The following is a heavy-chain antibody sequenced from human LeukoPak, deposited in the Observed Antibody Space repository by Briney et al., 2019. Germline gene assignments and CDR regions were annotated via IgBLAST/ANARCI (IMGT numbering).Heavy chain of an antibody. CDR3: ATGLTTLGGVILEL. Sequence: ASVKGSCTVSGYTLPELSMHWVRQATGQGPEWMGGFDPEDGETIYAQKFQGRVTMTEDTSIDAAYMELRSLRRGDRAVYFCATGLTTLGGVILELWGQGTLVSVSS. D-gene: IGHD3-16*01. V-gene: IGHV1-24*01. CDR1: GYTLPELS. CDR2: FDPEDGET. J-gene: IGHJ4*02.